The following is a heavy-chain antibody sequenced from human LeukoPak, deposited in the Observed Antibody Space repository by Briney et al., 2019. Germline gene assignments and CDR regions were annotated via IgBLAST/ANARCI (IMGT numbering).Heavy chain of an antibody. J-gene: IGHJ4*02. CDR3: ARDPTNSYGSGTPFDY. Sequence: ASVKVSCKASGYTFTSYGTSWVRQAPGQGLEWMGWISAYNGNTNYAQKLQGRVTMTTDTSTSTAYMELRSLRSDDTAVYYCARDPTNSYGSGTPFDYWGQGTLVTVSS. CDR2: ISAYNGNT. CDR1: GYTFTSYG. D-gene: IGHD3-10*01. V-gene: IGHV1-18*04.